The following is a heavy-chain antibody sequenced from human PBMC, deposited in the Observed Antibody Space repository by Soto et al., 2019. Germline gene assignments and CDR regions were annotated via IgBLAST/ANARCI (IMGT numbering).Heavy chain of an antibody. D-gene: IGHD3-10*01. J-gene: IGHJ4*02. CDR3: ATGAGSYTLGFDY. Sequence: QVQLVQSGAEVKKPGASVKVSCKVSGYTLTEFSMHWVRQTPGKGLEWVGAFDPDDGETIYAEILQGRLTVTEDTSTDTAYMALSSLRSEDPAVYYCATGAGSYTLGFDYWGQGTLVTVSS. CDR1: GYTLTEFS. CDR2: FDPDDGET. V-gene: IGHV1-24*01.